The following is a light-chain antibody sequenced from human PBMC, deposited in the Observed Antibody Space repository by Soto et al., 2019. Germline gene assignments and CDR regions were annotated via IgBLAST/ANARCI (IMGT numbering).Light chain of an antibody. V-gene: IGKV1-5*01. Sequence: DIQMTQSPSTLSGSVGDRVTITCRASQSISSYLNWYQQKPGKAPNLLIYGTSGVHSGVPSRFSGSGSGTEITLTITSLQPDDFATYYCQQYNSYSFGQGTKVDIK. CDR3: QQYNSYS. CDR1: QSISSY. CDR2: GTS. J-gene: IGKJ1*01.